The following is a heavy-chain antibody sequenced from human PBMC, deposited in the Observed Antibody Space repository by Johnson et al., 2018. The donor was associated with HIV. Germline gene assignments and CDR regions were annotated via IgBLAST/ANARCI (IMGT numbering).Heavy chain of an antibody. D-gene: IGHD4-17*01. CDR1: GFNFSSYA. CDR2: ISYDGSNK. Sequence: QVQLVESGGGVVQPGRSLRLSCEASGFNFSSYAMHWVRQAPGKGLEWVAVISYDGSNKYYADSVKGRFPISRDNSKNTLYLQMNSLRAEDTAVYYCARARMTTVTNDAFDIWGQGTMVTVSS. V-gene: IGHV3-30*04. J-gene: IGHJ3*02. CDR3: ARARMTTVTNDAFDI.